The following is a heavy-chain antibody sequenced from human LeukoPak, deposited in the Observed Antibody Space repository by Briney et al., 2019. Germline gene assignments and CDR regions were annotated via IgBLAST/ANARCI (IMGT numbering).Heavy chain of an antibody. CDR3: ARAHLIAAPGYNWFDP. V-gene: IGHV1-2*02. Sequence: ASVKVSCKASGSTFTGSYMHWVRQAPGQGLERMGWINPNSGGTNYAQKFQGRVTMTRDTSINTAYMELSSLRSDDTAVFYCARAHLIAAPGYNWFDPWGQGTLVTVSS. CDR1: GSTFTGSY. CDR2: INPNSGGT. D-gene: IGHD6-13*01. J-gene: IGHJ5*02.